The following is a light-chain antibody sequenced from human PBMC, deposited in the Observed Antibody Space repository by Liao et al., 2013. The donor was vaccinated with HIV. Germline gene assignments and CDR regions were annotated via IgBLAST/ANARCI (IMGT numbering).Light chain of an antibody. CDR1: NIGDKS. Sequence: SYELTQPPSVSVAPGRTASITCGGNNIGDKSVHWYQQRPGQAPVLVIYYDSDRPSGIPERFSGSNSGNTATLTISWVEAGDEADYYCQVWRVFGTGTKVTVL. J-gene: IGLJ1*01. CDR2: YDS. CDR3: QVWRV. V-gene: IGLV3-21*01.